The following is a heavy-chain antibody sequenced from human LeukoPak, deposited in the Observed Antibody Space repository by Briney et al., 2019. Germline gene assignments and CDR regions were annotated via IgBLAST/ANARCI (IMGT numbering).Heavy chain of an antibody. CDR3: ARDLAAARLDF. V-gene: IGHV3-33*01. CDR2: IWYDGSQE. CDR1: GFTFSNHA. J-gene: IGHJ4*02. D-gene: IGHD6-6*01. Sequence: GGSLRLSCAACGFTFSNHAMHWVRQAPGKGLEWVANIWYDGSQEYYADTVKGRFTISRDISKNTLYLQMNSLRAEDTAVYYCARDLAAARLDFRGQGTLVTVSS.